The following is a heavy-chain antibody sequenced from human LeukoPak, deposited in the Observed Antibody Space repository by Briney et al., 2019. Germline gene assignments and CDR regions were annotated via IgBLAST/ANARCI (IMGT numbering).Heavy chain of an antibody. Sequence: SETLSLTCIVSGGFISSSSYYWGWIRQPPGKGLEWIGNIYYSGSTNYNPSLKSRVTISVDTSKNQFSLKLSSVTAADTAVYYCARASSGYYFTGLPYYWGQGTLVTVSS. CDR1: GGFISSSSYY. CDR2: IYYSGST. V-gene: IGHV4-39*07. CDR3: ARASSGYYFTGLPYY. D-gene: IGHD3-22*01. J-gene: IGHJ4*02.